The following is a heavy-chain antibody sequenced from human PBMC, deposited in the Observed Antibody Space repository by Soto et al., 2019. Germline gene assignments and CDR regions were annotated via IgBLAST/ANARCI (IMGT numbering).Heavy chain of an antibody. D-gene: IGHD4-4*01. CDR3: ARARVISSRNWFDP. V-gene: IGHV4-31*03. CDR1: NGSVNRGGYY. Sequence: TLSLTCTISNGSVNRGGYYLSWIRHHPGKGLEWLGYIPYTCSTYYSPSLKSRVTISVDTSKTQLSLRLSSVTAADTAIYYGARARVISSRNWFDPWGQGTMVTVSS. J-gene: IGHJ5*02. CDR2: IPYTCST.